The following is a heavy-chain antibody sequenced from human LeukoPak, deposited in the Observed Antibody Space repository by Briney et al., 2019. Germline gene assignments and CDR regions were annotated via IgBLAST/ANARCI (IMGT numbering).Heavy chain of an antibody. D-gene: IGHD6-6*01. Sequence: GGSLRLSCTVSGFTVSSNSMSWVRQAPGKGLEWVSAISGSGGSTYYADSVKGRFTISRDNSKNTLYLQMNSLRAEDTAVYYCAKAEYSSSSGNYYFDYWGQGTLVTVSS. J-gene: IGHJ4*02. CDR2: ISGSGGST. CDR3: AKAEYSSSSGNYYFDY. CDR1: GFTVSSNS. V-gene: IGHV3-23*01.